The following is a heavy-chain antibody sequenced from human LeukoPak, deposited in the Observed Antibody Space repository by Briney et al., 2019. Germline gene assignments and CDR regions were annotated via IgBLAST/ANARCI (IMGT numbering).Heavy chain of an antibody. CDR1: GFTFSSYA. V-gene: IGHV3-23*01. J-gene: IGHJ3*02. D-gene: IGHD6-13*01. CDR3: AKPSLGYSSSWRKGPFDI. CDR2: ISGSGGST. Sequence: GGSLRLSCAASGFTFSSYAMSWVRQAPGKGLEWVSAISGSGGSTYYADSVKGRFTISRDNSKNTLYLQMNSLRAEDTAVYYCAKPSLGYSSSWRKGPFDIWGQGTMVTVSS.